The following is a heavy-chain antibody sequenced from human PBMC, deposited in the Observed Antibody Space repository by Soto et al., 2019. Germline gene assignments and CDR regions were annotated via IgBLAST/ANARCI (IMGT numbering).Heavy chain of an antibody. J-gene: IGHJ5*02. CDR2: MNPNSGNT. D-gene: IGHD5-12*01. CDR1: GYTFTSYD. V-gene: IGHV1-8*01. Sequence: QVQLVQSGAEVKKPGASVKVSCKASGYTFTSYDINWVRQATGQGLEWMGWMNPNSGNTGYAQKFQGRVTMTRNTSISTAYMELSSLRSEDTAVYYCAREDFFYSGYDYVRWFDPWGQGTLVTVSS. CDR3: AREDFFYSGYDYVRWFDP.